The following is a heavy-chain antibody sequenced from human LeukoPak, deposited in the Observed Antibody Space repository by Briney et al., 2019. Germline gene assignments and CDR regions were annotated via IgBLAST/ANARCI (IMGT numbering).Heavy chain of an antibody. CDR3: VRRRDAFDI. CDR1: GFTFSRYA. J-gene: IGHJ3*02. Sequence: PGGSLRLSCVASGFTFSRYAMHWVRQAPGKGLESVSAITTNGGSTYYANSVKGRFTISRDNSKNTLYLQMGSLRVEDMAVYYCVRRRDAFDIWGQGTMVTVSS. CDR2: ITTNGGST. V-gene: IGHV3-64*01.